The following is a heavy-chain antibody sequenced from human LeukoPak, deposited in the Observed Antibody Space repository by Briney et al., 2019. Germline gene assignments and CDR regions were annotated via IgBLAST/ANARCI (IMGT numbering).Heavy chain of an antibody. CDR3: TRGYGDWFDP. J-gene: IGHJ5*02. D-gene: IGHD4-17*01. Sequence: GGSLRLSCEASGFTFNNYAMGWVRQAPGKGLVWVSRINSDGSSTYYADSVKGRFSISRDNAKNTLYLQMNSLRAEDTAVYYCTRGYGDWFDPWGQGTLVTVSS. CDR1: GFTFNNYA. CDR2: INSDGSST. V-gene: IGHV3-74*01.